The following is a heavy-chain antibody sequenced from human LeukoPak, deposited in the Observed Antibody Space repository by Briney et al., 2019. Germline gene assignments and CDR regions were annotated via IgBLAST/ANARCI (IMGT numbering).Heavy chain of an antibody. CDR2: ISGSGGST. CDR3: AKGSGWYV. CDR1: GFTFSSSS. V-gene: IGHV3-23*01. J-gene: IGHJ4*02. Sequence: GGSLRLSCAASGFTFSSSSMSWVRQAPGKGLEWVSVISGSGGSTDYADSVKGRFTISRDNSKNTLYLQMNSLSAEDTAVYYCAKGSGWYVWGQGTLVTVSS. D-gene: IGHD6-19*01.